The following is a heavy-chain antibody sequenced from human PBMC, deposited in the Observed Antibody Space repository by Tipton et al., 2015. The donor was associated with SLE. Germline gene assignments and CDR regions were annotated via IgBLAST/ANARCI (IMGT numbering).Heavy chain of an antibody. CDR3: AREALYLSTIPDAFHF. D-gene: IGHD5-24*01. V-gene: IGHV4-4*07. Sequence: TLSLTCTVSGDSFSSYYLSWIRQPAGKGLEWVGRVSISGNTNYNPSLKSRVTMSLDTSKNQLSLELTSVTAADTAVYYCAREALYLSTIPDAFHFWGQGTSVTVSS. CDR2: VSISGNT. J-gene: IGHJ3*01. CDR1: GDSFSSYY.